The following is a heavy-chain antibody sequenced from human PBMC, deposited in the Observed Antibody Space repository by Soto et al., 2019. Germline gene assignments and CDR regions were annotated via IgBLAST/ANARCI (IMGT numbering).Heavy chain of an antibody. CDR3: ASGYYDILTGYFREPYYYYGMDV. D-gene: IGHD3-9*01. CDR2: IIAIFGTA. CDR1: GGTFSSYA. V-gene: IGHV1-69*01. J-gene: IGHJ6*02. Sequence: QVQLVQSGAEVKKPGSSVKVSCKAFGGTFSSYAISWVRQAPGQGLEWMGGIIAIFGTANYAQKFKGRVTITADESKITAYMELSSLRAEDTAVYYCASGYYDILTGYFREPYYYYGMDVWGQGTTVTVSS.